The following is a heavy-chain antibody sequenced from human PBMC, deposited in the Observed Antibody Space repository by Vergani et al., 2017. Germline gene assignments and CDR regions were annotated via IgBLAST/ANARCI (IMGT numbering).Heavy chain of an antibody. CDR2: IYDNGNT. Sequence: QLQLQESGPGLVKPSETLSLTCAVSGVSIKSRSYYWGWIRQSPGKGLEWIGSIYDNGNTYYNPSLKSRVAISVDTSKNQVSLNLGSVTAADTAVYCCARNRAIELAGRMHYYYAIDVWGQGTTVTVSS. J-gene: IGHJ6*02. CDR3: ARNRAIELAGRMHYYYAIDV. CDR1: GVSIKSRSYY. V-gene: IGHV4-39*01. D-gene: IGHD5-24*01.